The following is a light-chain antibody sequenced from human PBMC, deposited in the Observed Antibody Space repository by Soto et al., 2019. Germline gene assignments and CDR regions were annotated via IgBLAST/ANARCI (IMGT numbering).Light chain of an antibody. CDR2: WAS. CDR3: QQYYTTPT. Sequence: DIVMTQSPDSLAVSLGERATINCKSSQSVLYSSNNKNYLAWYQQKPGQPPKLLIYWASTRESGAPDRFSGSGSGTDFPLTISSLQAEDVAVYYCQQYYTTPTFGQGTKVDIK. CDR1: QSVLYSSNNKNY. J-gene: IGKJ1*01. V-gene: IGKV4-1*01.